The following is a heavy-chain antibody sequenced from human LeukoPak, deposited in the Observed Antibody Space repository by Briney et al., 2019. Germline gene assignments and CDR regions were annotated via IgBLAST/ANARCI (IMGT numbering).Heavy chain of an antibody. CDR2: IKQDGSEK. V-gene: IGHV3-7*01. D-gene: IGHD4-17*01. J-gene: IGHJ3*02. CDR1: GFTFSNAW. Sequence: GGSLRLSCAASGFTFSNAWMSWVRQAPGKGLEWVANIKQDGSEKYYVDSVKGRFTISRDNAKNSLYLQMNSLRAEDTAVYYCASHDYGDYVGFFDIWGQGTMVTVSS. CDR3: ASHDYGDYVGFFDI.